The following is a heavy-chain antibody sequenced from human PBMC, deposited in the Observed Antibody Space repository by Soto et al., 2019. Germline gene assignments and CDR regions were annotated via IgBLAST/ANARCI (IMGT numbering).Heavy chain of an antibody. J-gene: IGHJ6*02. D-gene: IGHD2-2*01. CDR2: IIPIFGTA. Sequence: QVQLVQSGAEVKKPGSSVKVSCKASGGTFSSYAISWVRQAPGQGLEWMGGIIPIFGTANYAQKFQGRVTLTADKSTSTAYMELSSLRSEDTAVYYCASHLGYCSSTSCLYYYYYGMDVWGQGTTVTVSS. CDR1: GGTFSSYA. CDR3: ASHLGYCSSTSCLYYYYYGMDV. V-gene: IGHV1-69*06.